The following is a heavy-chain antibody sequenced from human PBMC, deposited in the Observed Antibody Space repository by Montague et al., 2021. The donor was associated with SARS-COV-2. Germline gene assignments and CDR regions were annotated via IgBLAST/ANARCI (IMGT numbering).Heavy chain of an antibody. V-gene: IGHV3-23*01. J-gene: IGHJ4*02. CDR1: GFTFRSYG. Sequence: SPRLSCAASGFTFRSYGMSWVRQAPGKGLEWVSGITGSGGSTYYADSVKGRFTISRDNSKNTLYLQMNSLRAEDTAVYYCAKGYYYDTSGYLHPFDYWGQGTLGTVSS. D-gene: IGHD3-22*01. CDR2: ITGSGGST. CDR3: AKGYYYDTSGYLHPFDY.